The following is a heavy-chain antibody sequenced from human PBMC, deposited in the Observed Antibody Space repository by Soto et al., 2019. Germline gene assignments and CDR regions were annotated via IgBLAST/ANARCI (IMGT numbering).Heavy chain of an antibody. J-gene: IGHJ6*02. CDR2: MNPNSGNT. V-gene: IGHV1-8*01. D-gene: IGHD6-13*01. Sequence: ASVKVSCKASGYTFTSYDINWVRQATGQGLEWMGWMNPNSGNTGYAQKFQGRVTMTRNTSISTAYMELSSLGSEDTAVYYCAREIAAAGTNYYYGMDVWGQGTTVTVSS. CDR1: GYTFTSYD. CDR3: AREIAAAGTNYYYGMDV.